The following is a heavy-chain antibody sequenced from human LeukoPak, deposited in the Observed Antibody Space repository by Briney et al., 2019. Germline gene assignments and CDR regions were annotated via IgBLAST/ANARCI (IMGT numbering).Heavy chain of an antibody. CDR2: IYYSGST. J-gene: IGHJ4*02. D-gene: IGHD3-10*01. Sequence: SETLSLTCTVSGGSISSGDYYWSWIRQHPGKGPEWIGYIYYSGSTYYNPSLKSRVTISVDTSQNQFSLKLRSVTAADTAVYYCARVVARGVLFDYWGQGTLVTVSS. CDR3: ARVVARGVLFDY. CDR1: GGSISSGDYY. V-gene: IGHV4-31*03.